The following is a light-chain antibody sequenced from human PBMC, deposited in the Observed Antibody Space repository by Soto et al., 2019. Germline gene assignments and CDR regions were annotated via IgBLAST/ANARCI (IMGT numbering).Light chain of an antibody. V-gene: IGKV1-5*01. J-gene: IGKJ4*02. Sequence: IQLTQSPSSLSASVGDRVTITCRASQSISSYLAWYQQKPGKAPKLLIYNASSLESGVPSRFSGGGSRTEFTLTISSLQPDDFATYYCQQYNSCPRTFGGGTKVDIK. CDR1: QSISSY. CDR2: NAS. CDR3: QQYNSCPRT.